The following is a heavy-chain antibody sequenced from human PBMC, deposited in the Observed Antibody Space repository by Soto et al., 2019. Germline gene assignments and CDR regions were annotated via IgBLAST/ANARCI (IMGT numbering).Heavy chain of an antibody. V-gene: IGHV4-59*08. Sequence: QVQLQESGPGLVKPSETLSLTCTVSGGSISSYYWSWIRQPPGKGLEWIGYIYYSGSTNYNPSLXGXAXIXXDTSKNQISLKLSSVTAADTAVYYCARRYGSCFDYWGQGTLVTVSS. CDR3: ARRYGSCFDY. J-gene: IGHJ4*02. CDR2: IYYSGST. D-gene: IGHD5-18*01. CDR1: GGSISSYY.